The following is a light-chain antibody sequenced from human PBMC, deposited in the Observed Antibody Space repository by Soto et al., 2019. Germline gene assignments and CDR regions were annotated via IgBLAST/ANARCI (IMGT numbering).Light chain of an antibody. J-gene: IGKJ1*01. CDR3: QHYNSYSEA. CDR1: QTISSW. Sequence: DIQMTPSPSSVSASVGDRVTITCRASQTISSWLAWYQQKPGKAPKLLIYKASTLKSGVPSRFSGSGSGTEFTLTISSXQPDDFATYYCQHYNSYSEAFGQGTKVDTK. V-gene: IGKV1-5*03. CDR2: KAS.